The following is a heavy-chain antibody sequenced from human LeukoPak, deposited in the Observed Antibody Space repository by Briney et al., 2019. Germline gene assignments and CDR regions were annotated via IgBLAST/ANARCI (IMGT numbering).Heavy chain of an antibody. J-gene: IGHJ4*02. CDR1: GGSISSSSYY. V-gene: IGHV4-39*07. Sequence: PSETLSLTCTVSGGSISSSSYYWGWIRQPPGKGLEWIGSIYYSGSTYYNPSLKSRVTISVDTSKNQFSLKLSSVTAADTAVYYCACLVYFGPLDKDDYWGQGTLVTVSS. CDR2: IYYSGST. CDR3: ACLVYFGPLDKDDY. D-gene: IGHD2-21*01.